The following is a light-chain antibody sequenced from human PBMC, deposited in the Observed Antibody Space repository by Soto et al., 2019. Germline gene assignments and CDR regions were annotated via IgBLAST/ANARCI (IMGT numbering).Light chain of an antibody. CDR2: GNT. Sequence: QSVLTQPPSVSGAPGQRVTISCTGSSPNIGAGYDVHWYQQRPGTAPKLLIFGNTNRPSGVPDRFSGSKSGTSASLAITGLQAEDEGDYYCQSYDSTLSARDVFGTGTKV. V-gene: IGLV1-40*01. J-gene: IGLJ1*01. CDR1: SPNIGAGYD. CDR3: QSYDSTLSARDV.